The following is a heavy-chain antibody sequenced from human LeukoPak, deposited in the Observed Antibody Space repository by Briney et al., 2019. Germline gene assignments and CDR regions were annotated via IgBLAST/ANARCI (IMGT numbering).Heavy chain of an antibody. V-gene: IGHV1-2*06. D-gene: IGHD3-16*02. CDR3: ASWITFGGVIVDDGFDP. CDR2: INPNSGGT. J-gene: IGHJ5*02. CDR1: GYTFTGYY. Sequence: ASVKVSRKASGYTFTGYYMHWVRQAPGQGLEWMGRINPNSGGTNYAQKFQGRVTMTRDTSISTAYMELSRLRSDDTAVYYCASWITFGGVIVDDGFDPWGQGTLVTVSS.